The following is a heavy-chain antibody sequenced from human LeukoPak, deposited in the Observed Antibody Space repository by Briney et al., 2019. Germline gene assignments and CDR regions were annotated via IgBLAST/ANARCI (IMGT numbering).Heavy chain of an antibody. Sequence: SQTLSLTCAVSGGSISSGGYSWSWIRQPPGKGLEWIGYIYHSGSTYYNPSLKSRVTISVDRSKNQFSLKLSSVTAADTAVYYCARGYRDCSSTSCYKGDYYYYGMDVWGQGITVTVSS. J-gene: IGHJ6*02. CDR2: IYHSGST. V-gene: IGHV4-30-2*01. CDR1: GGSISSGGYS. CDR3: ARGYRDCSSTSCYKGDYYYYGMDV. D-gene: IGHD2-2*02.